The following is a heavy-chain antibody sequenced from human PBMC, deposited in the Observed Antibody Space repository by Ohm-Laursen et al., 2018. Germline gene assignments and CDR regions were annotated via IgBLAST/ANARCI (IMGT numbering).Heavy chain of an antibody. CDR2: IIPILGIA. Sequence: SSVKVSCKASGGTFSSYAISWVRQAPGQGLEWMGRIIPILGIANYAQKFQGRVTITADESTSTAYMELSSLRSEDTAVYYCARQSPAVAGFDYWGQGTLVTVSS. CDR3: ARQSPAVAGFDY. J-gene: IGHJ4*02. CDR1: GGTFSSYA. V-gene: IGHV1-69*04. D-gene: IGHD6-19*01.